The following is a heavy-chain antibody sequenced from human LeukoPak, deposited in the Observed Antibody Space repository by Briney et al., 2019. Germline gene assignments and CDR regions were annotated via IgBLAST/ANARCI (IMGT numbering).Heavy chain of an antibody. J-gene: IGHJ6*03. Sequence: PGGSLRLSCAASGFTFSSYAMSWVRQAPGKGLEWVSAISGSGGSTYYADSVKGRFTISRDNSKNTPYLQMNSLRAEDTAVYYCAKNPAIKVEPHYYYYYMDVWGKGTTVTVSS. CDR3: AKNPAIKVEPHYYYYYMDV. D-gene: IGHD1-1*01. V-gene: IGHV3-23*01. CDR1: GFTFSSYA. CDR2: ISGSGGST.